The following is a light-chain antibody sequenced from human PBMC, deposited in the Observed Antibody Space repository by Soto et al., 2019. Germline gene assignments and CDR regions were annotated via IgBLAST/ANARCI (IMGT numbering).Light chain of an antibody. CDR3: QQYGSSSTWT. J-gene: IGKJ1*01. CDR2: GAS. V-gene: IGKV3-20*01. CDR1: QSVSSAY. Sequence: EIVLTQSPGTLSLSPGERATLSCRASQSVSSAYLAWYQHKPGQPPTLLIYGASSRVTGIPDRFSGSGSGTDFTLTISRLEPEDFGVYYCQQYGSSSTWTFGQGTKVEIK.